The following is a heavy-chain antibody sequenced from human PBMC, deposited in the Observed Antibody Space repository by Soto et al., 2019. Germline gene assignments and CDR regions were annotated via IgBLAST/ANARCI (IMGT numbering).Heavy chain of an antibody. CDR1: GFTFSSYS. J-gene: IGHJ4*02. Sequence: EVQLVESGGGLVQPGGSLRLSCAASGFTFSSYSMNWVRQAPGKGLEWVSYISSSSSTIYYADSVKGRFTISRDNAKNSLYLQMNSLRAEDTAVYYCARGRPGIAVAGDYWGQGTLVTFSS. CDR2: ISSSSSTI. D-gene: IGHD6-19*01. V-gene: IGHV3-48*01. CDR3: ARGRPGIAVAGDY.